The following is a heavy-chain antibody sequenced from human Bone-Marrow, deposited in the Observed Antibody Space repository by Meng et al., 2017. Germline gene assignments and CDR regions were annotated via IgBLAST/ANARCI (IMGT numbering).Heavy chain of an antibody. V-gene: IGHV4-4*07. CDR1: GDSINNSY. J-gene: IGHJ4*02. CDR2: NFSSGTT. Sequence: SETLSLTCTVSGDSINNSYWSWIRQPAGKGPEWIGRNFSSGTTNYNSSLNSRVTMSIDTSRGQFSLRLTSVTAADTAMYFCARVGGGYVQVDYYFDVWGQGILVTVSS. CDR3: ARVGGGYVQVDYYFDV. D-gene: IGHD3-16*01.